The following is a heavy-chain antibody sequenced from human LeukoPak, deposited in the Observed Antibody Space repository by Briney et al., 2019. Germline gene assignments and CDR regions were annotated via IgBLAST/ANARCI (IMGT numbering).Heavy chain of an antibody. V-gene: IGHV4-39*07. Sequence: SETLSLTCTVSGGSITSSSYYWGSIRQPPGKGLERIGSIYYNGSTHTNPSLKSRVTISVDTSKNQFSLKLSSVTAADTGVYDCARDTEVNSWYFDDWGKGTLVTVSS. J-gene: IGHJ4*02. D-gene: IGHD6-13*01. CDR3: ARDTEVNSWYFDD. CDR1: GGSITSSSYY. CDR2: IYYNGST.